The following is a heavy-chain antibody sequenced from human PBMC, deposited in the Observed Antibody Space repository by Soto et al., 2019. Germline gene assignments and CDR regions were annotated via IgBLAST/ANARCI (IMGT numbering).Heavy chain of an antibody. CDR2: ISGSGGST. D-gene: IGHD3-9*01. CDR1: GFTFSSYA. CDR3: AKDEIRITIFSPFDP. J-gene: IGHJ5*02. V-gene: IGHV3-23*01. Sequence: PGGSLRLSCASSGFTFSSYAMSWVRQAPGKGLEWVSAISGSGGSTYYADSVKGRFTISRDNSKNTLYLQMNSLRAEDTAVYYCAKDEIRITIFSPFDPWGQGTLVTVSS.